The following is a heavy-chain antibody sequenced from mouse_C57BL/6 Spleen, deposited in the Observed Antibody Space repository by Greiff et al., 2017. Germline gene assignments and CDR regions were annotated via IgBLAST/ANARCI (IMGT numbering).Heavy chain of an antibody. J-gene: IGHJ4*01. CDR2: IDPENGDT. Sequence: EVQLQQSGAELVRPGASVKLSCTASGFNIKDDYMHWVKQRPEQGLEWIGWIDPENGDTEYASKFQGKAPLTADTSSNTADLQLSSLTAEDTAVYYGLRGAMDYWGQGTSVTVSS. CDR3: LRGAMDY. CDR1: GFNIKDDY. V-gene: IGHV14-4*01. D-gene: IGHD1-1*01.